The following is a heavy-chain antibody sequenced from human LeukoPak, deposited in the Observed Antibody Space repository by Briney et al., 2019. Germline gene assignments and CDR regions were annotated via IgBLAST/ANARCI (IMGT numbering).Heavy chain of an antibody. CDR1: GFTFSNAW. CDR3: AQDRDCSSTASYVFAN. Sequence: PGGSLTLSCTISGFTFSNAWLSWVRQAPGKGLQWVSVISGDGESTHYADSVTGRLTISRENSKNTMYLQMNNLRAEDTAIYYCAQDRDCSSTASYVFANWGQ. J-gene: IGHJ4*01. V-gene: IGHV3-23*01. D-gene: IGHD2-2*01. CDR2: ISGDGEST.